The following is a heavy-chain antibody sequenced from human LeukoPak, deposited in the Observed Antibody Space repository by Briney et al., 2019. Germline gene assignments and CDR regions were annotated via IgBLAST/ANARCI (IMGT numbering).Heavy chain of an antibody. CDR3: ARDKRGYDSPTHYYYYMDV. CDR1: GFTFITYS. J-gene: IGHJ6*03. V-gene: IGHV3-21*01. D-gene: IGHD5-12*01. Sequence: GGSLRLSCAASGFTFITYSMSWVRQAPGKGLEWVSSISSSSSSYIYCADSVKGRFPIARDNVKNSLYLQMNSLRADDTAVYYCARDKRGYDSPTHYYYYMDVWGKGTTVTISS. CDR2: ISSSSSSYI.